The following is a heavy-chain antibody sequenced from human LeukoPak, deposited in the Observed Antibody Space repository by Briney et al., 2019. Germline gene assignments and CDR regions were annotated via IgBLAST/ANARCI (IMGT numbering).Heavy chain of an antibody. J-gene: IGHJ4*02. CDR3: ARHDSSSWSDVFDY. D-gene: IGHD6-13*01. Sequence: PSETLSLTGSVSGGSISSYYWGWIRQPPGKGLEWIGYIYYSGSSNYNPSLKSRVTISVDTSKNQFSLKLSSVTAPDTAAYYCARHDSSSWSDVFDYWGQGTLVTVSS. V-gene: IGHV4-59*08. CDR1: GGSISSYY. CDR2: IYYSGSS.